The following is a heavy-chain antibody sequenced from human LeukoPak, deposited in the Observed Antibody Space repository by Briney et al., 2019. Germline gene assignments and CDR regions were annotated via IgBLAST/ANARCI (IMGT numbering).Heavy chain of an antibody. V-gene: IGHV3-23*01. Sequence: GGSLRLSCAASGFTFSDYYMSWIRQAPGKGLEWVSAISGSGGSTYYADSVKGRFTISRDNSKNTLYLQMNSLRAEDTAVYYCAKYDSSSWYLGYFDYWGQGTLVTVSS. CDR1: GFTFSDYY. CDR3: AKYDSSSWYLGYFDY. CDR2: ISGSGGST. D-gene: IGHD6-13*01. J-gene: IGHJ4*02.